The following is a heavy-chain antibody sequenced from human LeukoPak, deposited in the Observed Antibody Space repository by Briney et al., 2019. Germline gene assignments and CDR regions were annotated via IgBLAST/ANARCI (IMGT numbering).Heavy chain of an antibody. D-gene: IGHD2-15*01. CDR1: GFTFSSYS. CDR3: ARHRSGGSQDDAFDI. CDR2: ISSSSSYI. V-gene: IGHV3-21*01. Sequence: GGSLRLSCAASGFTFSSYSMNWVRQAPGKGLEGVSSISSSSSYIYYADSVKGRFTISRDNAKNSLYLQMNSLRAEDTAVYYCARHRSGGSQDDAFDIWGQGTMVTVSS. J-gene: IGHJ3*02.